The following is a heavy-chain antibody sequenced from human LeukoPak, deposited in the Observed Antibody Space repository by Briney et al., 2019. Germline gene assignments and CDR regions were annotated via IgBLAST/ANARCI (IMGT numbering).Heavy chain of an antibody. CDR3: ARDTPRYCSSTSCRIGDTYWFDP. Sequence: SETLSLTCTVSGRSVSSGSYYWSWIRQPPGKGLEWIGYIYYSGSTHYNLSLQSRVTISVDTSQNQFSLKLSSVTAADTAVYYCARDTPRYCSSTSCRIGDTYWFDPWGQGTLVTVSS. J-gene: IGHJ5*02. CDR1: GRSVSSGSYY. D-gene: IGHD2-2*01. CDR2: IYYSGST. V-gene: IGHV4-61*01.